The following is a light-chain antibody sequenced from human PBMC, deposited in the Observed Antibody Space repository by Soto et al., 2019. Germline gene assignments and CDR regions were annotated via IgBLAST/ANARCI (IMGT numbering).Light chain of an antibody. CDR3: QWWDSGGAHVV. CDR2: SDT. V-gene: IGLV3-21*04. J-gene: IGLJ2*01. Sequence: SYELTQPPSVSVAPGKTASISCGGTNIGSKGVNLYQQKPGQAPVLVIYSDTDLPPVIPERCSCSNSANFATLTISRVEAGDEADYYCQWWDSGGAHVVFGGGTKVTVL. CDR1: NIGSKG.